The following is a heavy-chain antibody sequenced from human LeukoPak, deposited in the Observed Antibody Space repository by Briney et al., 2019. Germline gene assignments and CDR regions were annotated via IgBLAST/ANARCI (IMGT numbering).Heavy chain of an antibody. J-gene: IGHJ6*02. V-gene: IGHV3-33*06. CDR3: AKDCSSTSCYGGYYYYGMDV. D-gene: IGHD2-2*01. CDR1: GFTFSSYG. Sequence: GGSLRLSCAASGFTFSSYGMHWVRQAPGKGLEWVAAIWYDGSNKYYADSVKGRFTISRDNSKNTLYLQMNSLRAEDTAVYYCAKDCSSTSCYGGYYYYGMDVWGQGTTVTVSS. CDR2: IWYDGSNK.